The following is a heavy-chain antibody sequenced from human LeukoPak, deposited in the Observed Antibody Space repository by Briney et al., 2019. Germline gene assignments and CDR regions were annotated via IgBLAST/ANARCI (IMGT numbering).Heavy chain of an antibody. Sequence: ASVKVSYKASDYTFTTSGTTSWRQAPGQGLEWMGWIIGYNGNTHYAQKFQGRVTMTADTSTSTAYMELRSLRSDDTAVYYCAGDRGEYSSGLSDSDCWSQRSLVTVSS. J-gene: IGHJ4*02. D-gene: IGHD6-19*01. V-gene: IGHV1-18*01. CDR1: DYTFTTSG. CDR2: IIGYNGNT. CDR3: AGDRGEYSSGLSDSDC.